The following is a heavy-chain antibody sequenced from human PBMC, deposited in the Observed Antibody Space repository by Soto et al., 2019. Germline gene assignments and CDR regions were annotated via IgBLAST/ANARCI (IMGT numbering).Heavy chain of an antibody. CDR2: IYYSGTT. CDR3: ARGTPSPLIVRSSRGPWFDP. Sequence: PSETLSLTCTVSGGSISSSSYYWGWIRQPPGKGLEWIGGIYYSGTTYYNPSLESRVTISVDTSKNQFSLNLSSVTAADTAVYFCARGTPSPLIVRSSRGPWFDPWGQGTLVTVSS. V-gene: IGHV4-39*01. D-gene: IGHD2-15*01. J-gene: IGHJ5*02. CDR1: GGSISSSSYY.